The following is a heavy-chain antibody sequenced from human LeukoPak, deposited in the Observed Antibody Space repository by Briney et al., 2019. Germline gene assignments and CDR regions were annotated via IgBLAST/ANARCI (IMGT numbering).Heavy chain of an antibody. Sequence: PSETLFLTCAVYGGSFSGYYWSWIRQPPGKGLEWIGEINHSGSTNYNPSLKSRVTISVDTSKNQFSLKLSSVTAADTAVYYCARTGRYRGFDYWGQGTLVTVSS. CDR1: GGSFSGYY. J-gene: IGHJ4*02. V-gene: IGHV4-34*01. CDR2: INHSGST. CDR3: ARTGRYRGFDY. D-gene: IGHD3-10*01.